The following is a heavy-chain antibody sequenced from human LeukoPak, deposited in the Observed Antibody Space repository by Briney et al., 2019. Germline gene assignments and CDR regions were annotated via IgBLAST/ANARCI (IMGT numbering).Heavy chain of an antibody. CDR1: GGSISSYY. V-gene: IGHV4-59*08. D-gene: IGHD6-19*01. CDR3: ARRGAYREGGGAVAWYYYYGMDV. J-gene: IGHJ6*02. CDR2: IYYSGST. Sequence: SETLSLTCTVSGGSISSYYWSWIRQPPGKGLEWIGYIYYSGSTNYNPSLKSRVTISVDTSKTQFSLKLSSVTAADTAVYYCARRGAYREGGGAVAWYYYYGMDVWGQGTTVTVSS.